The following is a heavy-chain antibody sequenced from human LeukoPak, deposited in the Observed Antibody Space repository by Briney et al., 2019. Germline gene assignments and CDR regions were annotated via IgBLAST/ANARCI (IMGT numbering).Heavy chain of an antibody. J-gene: IGHJ4*02. CDR2: INPNSGGT. V-gene: IGHV1-2*02. CDR1: GYTFAGYY. CDR3: ARSRTGSGFLFDY. Sequence: TSVKASCKASGYTFAGYYMHWVRQAPGQRLEGRGWINPNSGGTNYAQKFQGRVTMTRDTSISTAYMELSRLRSDDTAVYYCARSRTGSGFLFDYWGQGTLVTVSS. D-gene: IGHD3-10*01.